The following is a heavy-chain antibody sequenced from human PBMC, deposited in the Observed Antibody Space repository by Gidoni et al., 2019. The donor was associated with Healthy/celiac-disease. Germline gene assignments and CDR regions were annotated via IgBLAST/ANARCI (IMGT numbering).Heavy chain of an antibody. Sequence: QVQLQQWGAGLLKPSETLSLTCAVYGGSFSGYYWSWIRQPPGKGLEWIGEINHSGSTNYNPSLKSRVTISVDTSKNQFSLKLSSVTAADTAVYYCARATYYDYVWGSYRYTYYFDYWGQGTLVTVSS. CDR1: GGSFSGYY. D-gene: IGHD3-16*02. CDR3: ARATYYDYVWGSYRYTYYFDY. V-gene: IGHV4-34*01. CDR2: INHSGST. J-gene: IGHJ4*02.